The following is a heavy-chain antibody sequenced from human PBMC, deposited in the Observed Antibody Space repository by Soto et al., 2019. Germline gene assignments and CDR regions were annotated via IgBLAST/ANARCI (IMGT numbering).Heavy chain of an antibody. D-gene: IGHD2-2*01. V-gene: IGHV3-7*01. CDR1: GFTFSGHW. J-gene: IGHJ6*03. CDR3: ARDRAFCSGTNCRRGSIYYYYMDV. CDR2: IKQDGSET. Sequence: EVHLVESGGGLVQPGGSLRLSCAASGFTFSGHWMSWVRQAPGKGLEWVAHIKQDGSETFYVGSAKGRFTISRDNAKNSLDLQMNSLRAEDTALYYCARDRAFCSGTNCRRGSIYYYYMDVWGNGTTVTVSS.